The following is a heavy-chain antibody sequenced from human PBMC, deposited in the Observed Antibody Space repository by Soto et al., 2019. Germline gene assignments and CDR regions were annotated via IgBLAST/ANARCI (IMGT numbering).Heavy chain of an antibody. Sequence: SETLSLTCTVSGYSISSGYYWGWIRQPQGKGLEWIGSIYHSGTTYYNPSLKSRVIMSVDTSKSQFSLKLSSVTAADTAVYYCARVPQRVYGLYSWIMDAWGQGSTVTVSS. CDR2: IYHSGTT. V-gene: IGHV4-38-2*02. CDR1: GYSISSGYY. CDR3: ARVPQRVYGLYSWIMDA. J-gene: IGHJ6*02. D-gene: IGHD2-15*01.